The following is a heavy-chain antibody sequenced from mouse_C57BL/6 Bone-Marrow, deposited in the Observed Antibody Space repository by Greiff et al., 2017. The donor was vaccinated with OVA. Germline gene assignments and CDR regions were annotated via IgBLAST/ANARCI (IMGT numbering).Heavy chain of an antibody. CDR2: IDPENGDT. CDR1: GFTIKDDY. CDR3: TTFLIDY. V-gene: IGHV14-4*01. J-gene: IGHJ2*01. Sequence: DVQLQESGAELVRPGASVKLSCTASGFTIKDDYMHWVKQRPEPGLEWIGWIDPENGDTEYASKFQGKATITADTSSNTAYLQLSSLTSEDTAVYYCTTFLIDYWGQGTTLTVSS.